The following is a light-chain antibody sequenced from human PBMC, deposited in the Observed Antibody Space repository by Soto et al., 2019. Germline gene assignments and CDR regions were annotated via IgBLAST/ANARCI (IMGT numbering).Light chain of an antibody. CDR3: GTWDSSLSAVV. J-gene: IGLJ2*01. CDR1: SSNIGNNY. Sequence: QSVLTQPPSVSAAPGQKVTISCSGSSSNIGNNYVSWYQQLPGTAPKLLIYDNNKRPSGIPDRFSGCKSGTSATLGITGLQTGDEADYYCGTWDSSLSAVVFGGGTKLTVL. V-gene: IGLV1-51*01. CDR2: DNN.